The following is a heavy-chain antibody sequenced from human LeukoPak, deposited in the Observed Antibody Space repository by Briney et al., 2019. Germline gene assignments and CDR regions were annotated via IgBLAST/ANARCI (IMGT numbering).Heavy chain of an antibody. CDR3: AKDIRRAMVGGYFDY. CDR1: GFTFSSYA. Sequence: GGSLRLSCAASGFTFSSYAMSWVRQAPGKGLEWVSAISGSGGSTYYAGSVKGRFTISRDNSKNTLYLQMNSLRAEDTAVYYCAKDIRRAMVGGYFDYWGQGTLVTVSS. CDR2: ISGSGGST. D-gene: IGHD5-18*01. V-gene: IGHV3-23*01. J-gene: IGHJ4*02.